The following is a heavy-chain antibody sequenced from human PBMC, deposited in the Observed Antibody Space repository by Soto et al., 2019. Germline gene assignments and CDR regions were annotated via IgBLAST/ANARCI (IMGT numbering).Heavy chain of an antibody. V-gene: IGHV4-4*02. D-gene: IGHD6-13*01. CDR2: IYPSWTT. CDR3: AFPATADFDY. Sequence: QVQLQESGPGLVKPSGTLSLTCAVSGGSISSTHWWTWVRQSPGRGLEWIGEIYPSWTTNYSPSLKSRVNIAVDMSTNHLSLTLISVTAADTAVYYCAFPATADFDYWGKGILVTVSS. J-gene: IGHJ4*02. CDR1: GGSISSTHW.